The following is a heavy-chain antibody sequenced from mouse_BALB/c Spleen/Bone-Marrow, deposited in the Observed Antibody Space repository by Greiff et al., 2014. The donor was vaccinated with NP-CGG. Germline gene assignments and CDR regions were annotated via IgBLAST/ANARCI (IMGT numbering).Heavy chain of an antibody. V-gene: IGHV1-18*01. CDR3: EREEGYNKAKYIDV. J-gene: IGHJ1*01. D-gene: IGHD2-14*01. CDR2: INPSNGGT. Sequence: VQLQQSGPELVKPGASMKISCKASGYSFTGYTMNWVKQSHGKNLEWIGLINPSNGGTRYNQKFKGKATLTVDKSSSTAYMELLKLTTEDSEVYYGEREEGYNKAKYIDVWGAGTTVTVSS. CDR1: GYSFTGYT.